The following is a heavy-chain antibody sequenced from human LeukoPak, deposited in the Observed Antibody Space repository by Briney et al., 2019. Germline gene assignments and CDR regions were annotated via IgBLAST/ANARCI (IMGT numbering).Heavy chain of an antibody. V-gene: IGHV4-4*07. J-gene: IGHJ4*02. CDR3: ATLTTVVTAYYFDY. D-gene: IGHD4-23*01. CDR1: DASISSYS. CDR2: IDTSGST. Sequence: PSETLSLTCTVSDASISSYSWSWIRQPAGKGLEWVGRIDTSGSTNYNPSLKSRVTIAMDTSKNQFSLKLRSVTVADTAVYYCATLTTVVTAYYFDYWGQGTLVTVSS.